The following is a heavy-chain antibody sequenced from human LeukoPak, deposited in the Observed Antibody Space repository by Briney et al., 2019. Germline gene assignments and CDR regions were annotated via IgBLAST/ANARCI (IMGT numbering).Heavy chain of an antibody. CDR2: MSGTSGST. Sequence: PGGSLRLSCAASGFTFSNYAMSWVRQAPGKGLEWVSAMSGTSGSTLYADSVKGRFTISRDNSKNTLYLQMNSLGAEDTAVYYCAKDVERSGYYLFDYWGQGTLVTVSS. V-gene: IGHV3-23*01. CDR3: AKDVERSGYYLFDY. CDR1: GFTFSNYA. J-gene: IGHJ4*02. D-gene: IGHD3-22*01.